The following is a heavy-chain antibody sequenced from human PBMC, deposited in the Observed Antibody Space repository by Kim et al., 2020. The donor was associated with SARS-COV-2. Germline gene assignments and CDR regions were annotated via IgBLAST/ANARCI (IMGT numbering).Heavy chain of an antibody. CDR2: IKSKTDGGTT. D-gene: IGHD2-15*01. J-gene: IGHJ6*02. CDR1: GFTFSKAW. Sequence: GGSLRLSCAASGFTFSKAWMSWVRQAPGKGLEWVGRIKSKTDGGTTDYAAPVKGRFTISRDDSKNTLYLQMNSLKTEDTAVYYCTTEYCSGGSCYHGYYYYGMDVWGQGTTVTVSS. V-gene: IGHV3-15*01. CDR3: TTEYCSGGSCYHGYYYYGMDV.